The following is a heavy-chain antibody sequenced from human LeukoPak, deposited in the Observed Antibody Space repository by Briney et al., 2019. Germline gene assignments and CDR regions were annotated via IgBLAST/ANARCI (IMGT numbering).Heavy chain of an antibody. CDR1: GFTFSSYG. CDR3: ARAETLWFGELLI. D-gene: IGHD3-10*01. V-gene: IGHV3-33*01. Sequence: GRPLRLSCAASGFTFSSYGMHWVRQAPGKGLEWVTVIWYDGSNKYYADSVKGRFTISRDNSKNTLYLQMNSLRAEDTAVYYCARAETLWFGELLIWGQGTLVTVSS. CDR2: IWYDGSNK. J-gene: IGHJ4*02.